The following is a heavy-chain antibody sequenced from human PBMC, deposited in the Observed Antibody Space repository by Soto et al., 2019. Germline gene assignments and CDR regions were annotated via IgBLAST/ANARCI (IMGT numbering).Heavy chain of an antibody. J-gene: IGHJ5*02. CDR1: GGSISSSSYY. V-gene: IGHV4-39*01. D-gene: IGHD6-19*01. Sequence: QLQLQESGPGLVKPSETLSLTCTVSGGSISSSSYYWGWIRQPPGKGLEWIGSIYYSGSTYYNPSLKSRVTTSVDTSKNQFSLKLSSVTAADTAVYYCARHAMGFIAVAGLNWFDPWGQGTLVTVSS. CDR2: IYYSGST. CDR3: ARHAMGFIAVAGLNWFDP.